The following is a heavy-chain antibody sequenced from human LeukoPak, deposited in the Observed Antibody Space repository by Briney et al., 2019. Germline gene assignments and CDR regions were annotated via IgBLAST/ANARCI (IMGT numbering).Heavy chain of an antibody. D-gene: IGHD3-22*01. J-gene: IGHJ4*02. CDR2: ISSSGSTI. CDR3: AGARLGSYDSSGYFTR. CDR1: GFTFSDYY. Sequence: PGGSLRLSCAASGFTFSDYYMSWIRQAPGKGLEWVSYISSSGSTIYYADSVKGRFTISRDNAKNSLYLQMNSLRAEETAVYYCAGARLGSYDSSGYFTRWGQGTLVTVSS. V-gene: IGHV3-11*04.